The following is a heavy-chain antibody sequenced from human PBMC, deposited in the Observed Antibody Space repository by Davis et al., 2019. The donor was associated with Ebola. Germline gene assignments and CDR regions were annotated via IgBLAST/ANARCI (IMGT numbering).Heavy chain of an antibody. V-gene: IGHV3-48*02. D-gene: IGHD6-13*01. CDR3: ARVAEIYSSSWYDWFDP. J-gene: IGHJ5*02. CDR1: GFTFSSYS. Sequence: PGGSLRLSCAASGFTFSSYSMNWVRQAPGKGLEWVSSISSSSSTIYYADSVKGRFTISRDNAKNSLYLQMNSLRDEDTAVYYCARVAEIYSSSWYDWFDPWGQGTLVTVSS. CDR2: ISSSSSTI.